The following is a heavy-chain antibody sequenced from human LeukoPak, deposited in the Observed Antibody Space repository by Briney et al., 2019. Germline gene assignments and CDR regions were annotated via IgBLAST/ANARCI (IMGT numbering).Heavy chain of an antibody. CDR3: ATTRDYYDTSGYTLLQD. D-gene: IGHD3-22*01. CDR2: IIPILGTA. CDR1: GGTFTTYA. Sequence: GASVKVSCKASGGTFTTYAISWVRQAPGQGLEWMGGIIPILGTANYAQRFQGRVTLTADESSSTAYMALSSLRSEDTAMYYCATTRDYYDTSGYTLLQDWGQGNLVTVSS. V-gene: IGHV1-69*13. J-gene: IGHJ1*01.